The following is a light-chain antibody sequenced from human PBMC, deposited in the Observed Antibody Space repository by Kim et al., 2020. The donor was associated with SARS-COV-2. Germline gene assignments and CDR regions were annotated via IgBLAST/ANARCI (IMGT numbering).Light chain of an antibody. CDR1: KLGDKY. CDR2: QDS. Sequence: SYELTQPPSVSVSPGQTASITCSGAKLGDKYACWYQQKPGQSPVLVIYQDSKRPSGIPERFSGSNSGNTATLTISGTQAMDEADYYCQAWDSSTAAVFGG. V-gene: IGLV3-1*01. J-gene: IGLJ2*01. CDR3: QAWDSSTAAV.